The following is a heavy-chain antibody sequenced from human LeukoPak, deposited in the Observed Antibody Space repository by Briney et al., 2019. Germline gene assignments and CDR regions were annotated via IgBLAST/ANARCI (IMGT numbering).Heavy chain of an antibody. V-gene: IGHV4-61*02. CDR1: GGSISSGSYY. CDR2: IYTSGST. CDR3: ARDRSGQLGIWFDP. Sequence: PSETLSLTCTVSGGSISSGSYYWSWIRQPAGKGLEWIGRIYTSGSTNYNPSLKSRVTISVDTSKNQFSLKLSSVTAADTAVYYCARDRSGQLGIWFDPWGQGTLVTVSS. J-gene: IGHJ5*02. D-gene: IGHD6-6*01.